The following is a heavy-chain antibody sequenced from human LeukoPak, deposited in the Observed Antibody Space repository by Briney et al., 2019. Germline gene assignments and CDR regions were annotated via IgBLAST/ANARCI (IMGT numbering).Heavy chain of an antibody. CDR3: ARGGAHCSSTSCYTNWFDP. D-gene: IGHD2-2*02. J-gene: IGHJ5*02. CDR1: GYSFTSYW. CDR2: IYPGDSDT. V-gene: IGHV5-51*01. Sequence: GASLKISCKGSGYSFTSYWIGWVRQMPGKGLEWMGIIYPGDSDTRYSPSFQGQVTISADKSISTAYLQWSSLKASDTAMYYCARGGAHCSSTSCYTNWFDPWGQGTLVTVSS.